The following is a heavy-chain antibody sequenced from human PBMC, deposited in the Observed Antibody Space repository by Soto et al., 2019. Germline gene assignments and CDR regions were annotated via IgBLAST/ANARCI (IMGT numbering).Heavy chain of an antibody. V-gene: IGHV1-69*01. CDR1: GGTFSSYA. Sequence: QVQLVQSGAEVKKPGSSVKVSCKASGGTFSSYAISWVRQAPGQGLEWMGGIIPIFGTANYAQKFQGRVTITADESTSTAYMELSSLRSEDTAVYYCARFSSATDMVVVVAADDAFDIWGQGTMVTVSS. CDR2: IIPIFGTA. J-gene: IGHJ3*02. D-gene: IGHD2-15*01. CDR3: ARFSSATDMVVVVAADDAFDI.